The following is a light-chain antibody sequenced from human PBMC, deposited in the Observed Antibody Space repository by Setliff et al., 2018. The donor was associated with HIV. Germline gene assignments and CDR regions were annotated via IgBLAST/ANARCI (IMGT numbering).Light chain of an antibody. Sequence: QSVLTQPPSVSGAPGQRVTISCTGNTSYIGAGLTVNWYQQFPGRAPKVLIFGNINRPSGVPDRFSASRSATSASLAITGLQAEDEAHYYCQSYDSSLNGAGVFGGGTKVTVL. CDR3: QSYDSSLNGAGV. J-gene: IGLJ3*02. CDR1: TSYIGAGLT. CDR2: GNI. V-gene: IGLV1-40*01.